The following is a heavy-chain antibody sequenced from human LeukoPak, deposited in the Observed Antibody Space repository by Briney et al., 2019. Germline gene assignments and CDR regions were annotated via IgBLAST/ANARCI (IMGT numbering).Heavy chain of an antibody. CDR3: ARRSLGYCSSTSCRKGDY. CDR2: INHSGST. CDR1: GGSFSGYY. V-gene: IGHV4-34*01. J-gene: IGHJ4*02. Sequence: SETLSLTCAVYGGSFSGYYWSWIRRPPGKGLEWIGEINHSGSTNYNPSLKSRVTISVDTSKNQFSLKLSSVTAADTAVYYCARRSLGYCSSTSCRKGDYWGQGTLVTVSS. D-gene: IGHD2-2*01.